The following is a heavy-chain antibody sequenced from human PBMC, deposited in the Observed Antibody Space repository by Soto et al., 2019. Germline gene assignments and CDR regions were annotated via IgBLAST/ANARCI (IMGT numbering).Heavy chain of an antibody. CDR2: INHSGST. CDR1: GGSFSGYY. Sequence: SETLSLTCAVYGGSFSGYYWSWIRQPPGKGLEWIGEINHSGSTIYNPSLKSRVTISVDTSKNQFSLKLSFVTAADTAVYYCASFVVVTAIDYWGQGTLVTVSS. D-gene: IGHD2-21*02. J-gene: IGHJ4*02. CDR3: ASFVVVTAIDY. V-gene: IGHV4-34*01.